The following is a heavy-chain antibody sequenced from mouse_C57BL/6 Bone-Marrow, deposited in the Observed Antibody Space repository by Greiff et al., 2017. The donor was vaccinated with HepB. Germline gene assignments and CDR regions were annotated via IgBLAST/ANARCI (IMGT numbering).Heavy chain of an antibody. CDR1: GFTFSDYG. Sequence: EVKLMESGGGLVKPGGSLKLSCAASGFTFSDYGMHWVRQAPEKGLEWVAYISSGSSTIYYADTVKGRFTISRDNAKNTLFLQMTSLRSEDTAMYYCARSKDSSGYWFAYWGQGTLVTVSA. D-gene: IGHD3-2*02. CDR3: ARSKDSSGYWFAY. CDR2: ISSGSSTI. V-gene: IGHV5-17*01. J-gene: IGHJ3*01.